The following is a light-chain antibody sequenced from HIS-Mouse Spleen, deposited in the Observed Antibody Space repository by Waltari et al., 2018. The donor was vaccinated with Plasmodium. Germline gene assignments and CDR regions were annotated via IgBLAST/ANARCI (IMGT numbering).Light chain of an antibody. CDR1: QSVSSSY. CDR2: GAS. CDR3: QQYGSSRT. V-gene: IGKV3-20*01. Sequence: EIVLTQSPVTLSLSPGERATLSCRASQSVSSSYLAWYQQKPGQAPRLLIYGASTRATGIPDMFSGSGSATDFTLTISRLEPEDFAVYYCQQYGSSRTFGQGTKVEIK. J-gene: IGKJ1*01.